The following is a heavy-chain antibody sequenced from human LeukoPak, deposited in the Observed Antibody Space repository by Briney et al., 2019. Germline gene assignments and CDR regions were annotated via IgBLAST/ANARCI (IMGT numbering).Heavy chain of an antibody. CDR1: GYTFTNYY. Sequence: ASVKVSCKASGYTFTNYYMHWVRQAPGQGLEWMGRINPSGGGTTYAQKFQGRLTMTRDTSTSTVYMELSSLRSEDSAVYYCAREIGPRQLHLWGSAFDYWGQGTLVTVSS. J-gene: IGHJ4*02. D-gene: IGHD5-18*01. CDR3: AREIGPRQLHLWGSAFDY. CDR2: INPSGGGT. V-gene: IGHV1-46*01.